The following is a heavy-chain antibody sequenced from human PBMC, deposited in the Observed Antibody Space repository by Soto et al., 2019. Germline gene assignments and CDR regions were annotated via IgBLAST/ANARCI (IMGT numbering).Heavy chain of an antibody. CDR2: IKEDESEN. D-gene: IGHD2-2*01. V-gene: IGHV3-7*05. CDR3: ASDTTLTS. CDR1: GFTFSRSS. Sequence: GGSLRLSCAASGFTFSRSSMNWVRQAPGKGLEWVANIKEDESENYYVDSVKGRFTISRDNAKNSLYLQMNSLRAEDTAVYYCASDTTLTSLGQGTLVTVSS. J-gene: IGHJ5*02.